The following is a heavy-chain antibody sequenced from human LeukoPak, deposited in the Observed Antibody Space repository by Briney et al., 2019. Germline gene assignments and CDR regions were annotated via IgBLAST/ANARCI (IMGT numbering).Heavy chain of an antibody. Sequence: PGGSLRLSCAASGFTFSTYGMHWVRQAPGKGLEWVAVIWYDGSNKYYADSVKGRFTISRDNSKNTLYLQMNSLRAEDTAVYYCARDRDDSSVIGDWGQGTLVTVSS. J-gene: IGHJ4*02. CDR2: IWYDGSNK. CDR3: ARDRDDSSVIGD. CDR1: GFTFSTYG. V-gene: IGHV3-33*01. D-gene: IGHD3-22*01.